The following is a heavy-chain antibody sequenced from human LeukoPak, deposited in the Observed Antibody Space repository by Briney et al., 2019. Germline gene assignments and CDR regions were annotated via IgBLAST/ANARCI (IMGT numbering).Heavy chain of an antibody. CDR1: GFTVSSNY. J-gene: IGHJ6*02. CDR2: IYSGGST. D-gene: IGHD2-15*01. Sequence: PGGSLRLSCAASGFTVSSNYMSWVRQAPGKGLEWVSVIYSGGSTYYTDSVKGRFTISRDNSKNTLYLQMNSLRAEDTAVYYCAGKDIVVVVAAYYYYGMDVWGQGTTVTVSS. CDR3: AGKDIVVVVAAYYYYGMDV. V-gene: IGHV3-66*01.